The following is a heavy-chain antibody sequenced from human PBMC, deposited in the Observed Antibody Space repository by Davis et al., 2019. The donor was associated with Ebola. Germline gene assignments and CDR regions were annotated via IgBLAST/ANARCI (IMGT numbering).Heavy chain of an antibody. Sequence: HTSGSLRLSCAASGFTFSRYWFHCVRQAPGTGQVWVSRINSDGSTKSYADSMKGRFTISRDNAKNTLFLQMNSLRAEDTAVYYCARDGENYSDLDYWGQGTLVTVSS. CDR3: ARDGENYSDLDY. J-gene: IGHJ4*02. V-gene: IGHV3-74*01. CDR2: INSDGSTK. CDR1: GFTFSRYW. D-gene: IGHD4-11*01.